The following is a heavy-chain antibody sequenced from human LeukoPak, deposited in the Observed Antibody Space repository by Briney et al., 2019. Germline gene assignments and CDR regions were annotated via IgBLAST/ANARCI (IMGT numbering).Heavy chain of an antibody. J-gene: IGHJ3*02. CDR2: ISGSGGST. Sequence: PGRSLSLSCAASGFIFSSYAMTWVRQAPGQGLEWVSGISGSGGSTYYADPVKGRFTISRDNAKNTLYLQMNSLRAEDTAVYYCAKERRGKNVWGSDRDAFDMWGQGTMVTVSS. D-gene: IGHD3-16*02. CDR1: GFIFSSYA. CDR3: AKERRGKNVWGSDRDAFDM. V-gene: IGHV3-23*01.